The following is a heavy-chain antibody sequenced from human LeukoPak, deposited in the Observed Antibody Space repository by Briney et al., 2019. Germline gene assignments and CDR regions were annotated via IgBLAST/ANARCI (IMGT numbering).Heavy chain of an antibody. CDR1: GFTFSSYW. CDR3: ATNVLRYFDWLSPTPTLDY. Sequence: GGSLRLSCAASGFTFSSYWMGWVRQAPGKGLEWVANIKQDGSEKYYVDSVKGRFTISRDNAKNSLCLQMNSLRAEDTAVYYCATNVLRYFDWLSPTPTLDYWGQGTLVTVSS. V-gene: IGHV3-7*01. D-gene: IGHD3-9*01. CDR2: IKQDGSEK. J-gene: IGHJ4*02.